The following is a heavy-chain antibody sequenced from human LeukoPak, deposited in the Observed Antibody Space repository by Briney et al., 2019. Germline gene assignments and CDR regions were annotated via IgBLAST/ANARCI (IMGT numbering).Heavy chain of an antibody. CDR1: GFTFSSYG. CDR2: IWDDGTNK. D-gene: IGHD7-27*01. V-gene: IGHV3-30*19. J-gene: IGHJ4*02. CDR3: ARDLNWGDYFDY. Sequence: GRSLRLSCAASGFTFSSYGMHWVRQAPGKGLEWVAVIWDDGTNKYYADSVKGRFTISRDNSKNTLYLQMNSLRAEDTAVYYCARDLNWGDYFDYWGQGTLVTVSS.